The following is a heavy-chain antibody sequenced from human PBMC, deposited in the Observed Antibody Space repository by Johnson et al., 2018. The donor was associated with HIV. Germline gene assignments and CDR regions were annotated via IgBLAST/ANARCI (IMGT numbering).Heavy chain of an antibody. CDR1: GFTFSSYA. D-gene: IGHD3-10*01. J-gene: IGHJ3*02. CDR2: MSFDGSNK. Sequence: QVQLVESGGGVVQPGRSLRLSCAASGFTFSSYAMHWVRQAPGKGLEWVSLMSFDGSNKDYADSVKGRFTISRDNSNNTLFLQMNSLTAGDTAVYYCARERDPERGSQQSGVYAFYIWGQGTMVTVSS. CDR3: ARERDPERGSQQSGVYAFYI. V-gene: IGHV3-30*04.